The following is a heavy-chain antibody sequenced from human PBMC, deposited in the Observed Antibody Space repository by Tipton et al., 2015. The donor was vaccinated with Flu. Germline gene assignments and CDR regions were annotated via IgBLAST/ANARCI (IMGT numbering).Heavy chain of an antibody. CDR3: ARDTSLQR. CDR2: IYYSGIT. CDR1: GASISSSY. V-gene: IGHV4-59*01. Sequence: LSCTVSGASISSSYWGWIRQAPGKGLEWIGHIYYSGITNYNPSLKSRITISVDTSKNQFSLRLSSVTAADTAVYYCARDTSLQRWGQGTLVTVS. J-gene: IGHJ1*01.